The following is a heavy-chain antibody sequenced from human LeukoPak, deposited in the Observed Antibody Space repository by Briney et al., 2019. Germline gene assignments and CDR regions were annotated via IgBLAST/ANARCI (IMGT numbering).Heavy chain of an antibody. J-gene: IGHJ4*02. D-gene: IGHD1-26*01. Sequence: GGSLRLSCAASGFIFSSYGMHWVRQAPDKGLEWVAFTRYDGSRKYYADSVKGRFTISRDNSKNTLYLQMNSLRAEDTAVYYCAKGGGADHFDYWGQGTLVTVSS. V-gene: IGHV3-30*02. CDR3: AKGGGADHFDY. CDR2: TRYDGSRK. CDR1: GFIFSSYG.